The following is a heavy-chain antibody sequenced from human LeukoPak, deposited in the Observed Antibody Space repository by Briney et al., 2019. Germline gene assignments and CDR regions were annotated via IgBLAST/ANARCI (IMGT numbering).Heavy chain of an antibody. V-gene: IGHV4-34*01. CDR2: INHSGST. J-gene: IGHJ4*02. CDR3: ARGLDVVAVAGLYYFDY. D-gene: IGHD6-19*01. CDR1: GGSFSGYY. Sequence: KPSETLSLTCAVYGGSFSGYYWSWIRQPPGKGLEWFGEINHSGSTNYNPSLKSRVTISVDTSKNQFSLKLSSVTAADTAVYYCARGLDVVAVAGLYYFDYWGQGTLVTLSS.